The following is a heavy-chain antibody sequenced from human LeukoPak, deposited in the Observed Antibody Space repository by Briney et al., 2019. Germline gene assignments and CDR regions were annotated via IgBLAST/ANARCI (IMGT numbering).Heavy chain of an antibody. J-gene: IGHJ3*02. D-gene: IGHD2-21*02. CDR2: IIPIFGTA. CDR3: ARGGRDCGGDCYVAAFDI. V-gene: IGHV1-69*01. Sequence: GASVKVSCKPSGGTFSSYAISRVRQAPGQRLEWMGGIIPIFGTANYAQKFQGRVTITADESTSKAYMELSRLRSEDTAVYYCARGGRDCGGDCYVAAFDIWGQGTMVTVSS. CDR1: GGTFSSYA.